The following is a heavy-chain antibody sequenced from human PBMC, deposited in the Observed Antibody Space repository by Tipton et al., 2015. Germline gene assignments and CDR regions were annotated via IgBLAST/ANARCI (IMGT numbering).Heavy chain of an antibody. CDR1: GFTFTNYD. CDR2: IGRRGRTM. Sequence: SLRLSCAASGFTFTNYDMNWIRQAPGKGLEWVSSIGRRGRTMYYADSVRGRFTISRDNTRNSLYLQMNSLRAEDTAAYYCGRGVDYWGQGTLVIVSS. CDR3: GRGVDY. J-gene: IGHJ4*02. V-gene: IGHV3-11*01.